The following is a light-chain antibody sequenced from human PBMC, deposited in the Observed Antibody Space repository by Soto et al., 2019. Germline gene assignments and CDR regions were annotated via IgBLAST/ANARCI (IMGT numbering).Light chain of an antibody. CDR3: QQYNSYPWT. J-gene: IGKJ1*01. V-gene: IGKV1-5*01. CDR2: DAS. Sequence: DIQMIQSPSALSAYVGDRVTITRRASQSISRRLAWYQQKPGKAPKLLIYDASSLESGVPAGFSGSGSGTQFTLTISSLQPDDFATYYCQQYNSYPWTFGQGTKV. CDR1: QSISRR.